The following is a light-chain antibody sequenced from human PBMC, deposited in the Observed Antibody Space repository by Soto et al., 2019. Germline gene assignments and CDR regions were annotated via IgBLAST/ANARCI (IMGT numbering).Light chain of an antibody. Sequence: DIQMTQSPSSLSASVGDRVTITCQASQDIKNYLNWYQQKSGKAPKLLIYAASTLQSGVPSRFSGSGSGTDFTLTISSLQPEDVATYYCQKYNSAPPWTFGQGTKVEIK. CDR2: AAS. J-gene: IGKJ1*01. CDR1: QDIKNY. V-gene: IGKV1-27*01. CDR3: QKYNSAPPWT.